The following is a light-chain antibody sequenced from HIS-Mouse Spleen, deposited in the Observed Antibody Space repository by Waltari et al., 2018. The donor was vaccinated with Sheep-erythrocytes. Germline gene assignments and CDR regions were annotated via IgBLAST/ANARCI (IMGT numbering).Light chain of an antibody. Sequence: QSALTQPASVSGSPGQSITISCTGTSSDVGSYNLVSWDQQHPGKAPKLMIYEGSKRPSGFSNRISGSKSGNTACLTISGLQAEDEADYYCCSYAGSSTPWVFGGGTKLTVL. CDR1: SSDVGSYNL. V-gene: IGLV2-23*01. CDR2: EGS. CDR3: CSYAGSSTPWV. J-gene: IGLJ3*02.